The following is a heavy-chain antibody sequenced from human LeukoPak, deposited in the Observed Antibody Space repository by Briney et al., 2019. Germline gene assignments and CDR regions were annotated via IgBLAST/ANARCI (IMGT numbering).Heavy chain of an antibody. CDR1: GYPINNAYY. D-gene: IGHD2-2*01. J-gene: IGHJ6*03. V-gene: IGHV4-38-2*01. Sequence: PSETLSLTCGVSGYPINNAYYWVWIRPPPGKWLEWIGSLYHPDSTYYNPSLKSRVTMSVDTSRNQFSLRLSFVTAADTAVYYCARQYDSYFYYYLDLWGTGTTVTVSS. CDR3: ARQYDSYFYYYLDL. CDR2: LYHPDST.